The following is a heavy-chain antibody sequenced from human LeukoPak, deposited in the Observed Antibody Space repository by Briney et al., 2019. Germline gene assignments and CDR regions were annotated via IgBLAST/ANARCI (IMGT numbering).Heavy chain of an antibody. V-gene: IGHV4-31*03. J-gene: IGHJ4*02. CDR3: ARDGRSGSYYGYFDY. D-gene: IGHD3-10*01. CDR1: GGSISSGGYY. Sequence: TLSLTCTVSGGSISSGGYYWSWIRQHPGKGLEWIGYIYYSGSTYYNPSLKSRVTISIDTSKNQFSLKLSSVTAADTAVYYCARDGRSGSYYGYFDYWGQGTLVTVSS. CDR2: IYYSGST.